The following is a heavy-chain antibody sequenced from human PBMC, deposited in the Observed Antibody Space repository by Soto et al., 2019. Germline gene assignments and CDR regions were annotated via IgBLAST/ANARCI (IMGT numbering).Heavy chain of an antibody. CDR2: ISGSGGST. D-gene: IGHD2-15*01. V-gene: IGHV3-23*01. CDR3: AKYPGRVVGFPSQY. CDR1: GFTFSSYA. Sequence: GGSLRLSCASSGFTFSSYAMSCVRHSPGKGLEWVSAISGSGGSTYYADSVKGRYTISRDNSKNTLYLQMNSLRAEDTAVYYCAKYPGRVVGFPSQYWGQGTLAKVSS. J-gene: IGHJ4*02.